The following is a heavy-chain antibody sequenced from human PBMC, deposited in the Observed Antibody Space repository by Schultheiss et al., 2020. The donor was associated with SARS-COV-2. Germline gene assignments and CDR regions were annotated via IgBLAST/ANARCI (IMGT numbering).Heavy chain of an antibody. CDR1: GGSISSGGYS. J-gene: IGHJ5*02. D-gene: IGHD4-17*01. Sequence: SETLSLTCTVSGGSISSGGYSWSWIRQPPGKGLEWIGYIYHSGSTYYNPSLKSRVTISVDRSKNQFSLKLSSVTAADTAVYYCAREHGDYVRFAGSSGWFYPWGQGTLVTVSS. CDR3: AREHGDYVRFAGSSGWFYP. V-gene: IGHV4-30-2*01. CDR2: IYHSGST.